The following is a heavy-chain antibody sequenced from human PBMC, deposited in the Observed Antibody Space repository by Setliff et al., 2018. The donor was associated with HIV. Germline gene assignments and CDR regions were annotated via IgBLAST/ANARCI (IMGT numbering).Heavy chain of an antibody. CDR2: ISPYNGNT. J-gene: IGHJ5*02. CDR3: ARGVLITFGYQNWFDP. V-gene: IGHV1-18*01. D-gene: IGHD3-16*01. Sequence: VASVKVSCKASGYSFTSYGINWVRQAPGQGLEWMGWISPYNGNTDYAQNFQGRVTMTTDTSTSTVYMELRSLISDDTAAYYCARGVLITFGYQNWFDPWGQGTLVTVSS. CDR1: GYSFTSYG.